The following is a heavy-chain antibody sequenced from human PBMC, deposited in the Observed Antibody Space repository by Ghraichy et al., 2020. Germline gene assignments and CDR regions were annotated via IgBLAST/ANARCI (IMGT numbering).Heavy chain of an antibody. CDR1: GGSISSYY. V-gene: IGHV4-59*01. Sequence: ETLSLTCTVSGGSISSYYWSWIRQPPGKGLEWIGYIYYSGSTNYNPSLKSRVTISVDTSKNQFSLKLSSVTAADTAVYYCARVYSGVLDVWGQGTTVTVSS. D-gene: IGHD3-10*01. CDR3: ARVYSGVLDV. J-gene: IGHJ6*02. CDR2: IYYSGST.